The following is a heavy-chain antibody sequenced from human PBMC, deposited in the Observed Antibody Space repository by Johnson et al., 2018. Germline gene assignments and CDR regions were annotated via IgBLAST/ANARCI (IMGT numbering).Heavy chain of an antibody. CDR2: ISWNSGSI. J-gene: IGHJ6*03. Sequence: EVQLVETGGGLVQPGRSLRLSCAASGFTFDDYAMHWVRQAPGKGLEWVSGISWNSGSIGYADSVKGRFTISRDNAKNSLYLQMNSLRAEDTAVYYCARGARIVGVPAAMWQEYYYYYYMDVWGKGTTVTVSS. D-gene: IGHD2-2*01. V-gene: IGHV3-9*01. CDR3: ARGARIVGVPAAMWQEYYYYYYMDV. CDR1: GFTFDDYA.